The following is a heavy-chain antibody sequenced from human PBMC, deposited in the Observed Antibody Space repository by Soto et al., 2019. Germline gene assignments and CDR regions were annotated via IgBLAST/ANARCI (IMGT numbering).Heavy chain of an antibody. CDR3: AKTRLYDNNDYHRDGFDV. CDR2: ISGSGTAT. J-gene: IGHJ3*01. Sequence: EVKLLESGGGLVQPGGSLRLSCAASGFTFRTYSMSWVRQAPRKGLEWVSGISGSGTATYYTDSVKGRFTVSRDNSKDTVFLQMNTLRVEDTAVYYWAKTRLYDNNDYHRDGFDVWGPGTVVTVS. CDR1: GFTFRTYS. V-gene: IGHV3-23*01. D-gene: IGHD3-22*01.